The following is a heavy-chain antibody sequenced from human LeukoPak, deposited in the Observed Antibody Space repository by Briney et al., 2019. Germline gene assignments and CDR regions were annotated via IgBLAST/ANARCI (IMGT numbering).Heavy chain of an antibody. V-gene: IGHV3-23*01. CDR1: GFTFSSYA. J-gene: IGHJ4*02. CDR3: AKETSSYLFDY. Sequence: PGGSLRLSCAASGFTFSSYAMSWVRQAPGKGLDWVSAISGSGGSTYYADSVKGRFTISRDTSKNTLYLQMNSLIAEDTAVYYSAKETSSYLFDYWGQGTLVTVSS. CDR2: ISGSGGST. D-gene: IGHD4-11*01.